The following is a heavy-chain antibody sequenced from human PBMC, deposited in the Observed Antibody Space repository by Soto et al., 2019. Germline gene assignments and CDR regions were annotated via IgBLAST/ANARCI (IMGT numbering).Heavy chain of an antibody. CDR3: AREADFWSAYRSAWYGMDV. CDR2: ISSSGSTI. J-gene: IGHJ6*02. V-gene: IGHV3-48*03. D-gene: IGHD3-3*01. Sequence: GGSLRLSCAASGFTFSSYEMNWVRQAPGKGLEWVSYISSSGSTIYYADSVKGRFTISRDNAKNSLYLQMNSLRAEDTAVYYCAREADFWSAYRSAWYGMDVWGQGTTVTVSS. CDR1: GFTFSSYE.